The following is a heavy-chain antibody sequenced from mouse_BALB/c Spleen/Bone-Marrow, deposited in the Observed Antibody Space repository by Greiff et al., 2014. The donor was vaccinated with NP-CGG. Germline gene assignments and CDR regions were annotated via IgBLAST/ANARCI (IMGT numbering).Heavy chain of an antibody. CDR3: TRAMITRAWFAY. V-gene: IGHV1-5*01. J-gene: IGHJ3*01. CDR1: GYTFTSYW. Sequence: SGTVLARPGASVKMSCKASGYTFTSYWMHWVKQRPGQGLEWIGAIYPGNSDTSYNQKFKGKAKLTAVTSTGTAYMELSSLTNEDSAVYYCTRAMITRAWFAYWGQGTLVTVSA. D-gene: IGHD2-4*01. CDR2: IYPGNSDT.